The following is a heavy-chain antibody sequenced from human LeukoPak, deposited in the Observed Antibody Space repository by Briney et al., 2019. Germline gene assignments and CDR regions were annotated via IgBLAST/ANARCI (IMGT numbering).Heavy chain of an antibody. Sequence: GASVKVSCKASGYTFTSYDINWVRQATGQGLEWMGWINPNSGGTNYAQKFQGRVTMTRDTSISTAYMELSRLRSDDTAVYCCARDQSHGYSSGWYQRGYYYYMDVWGKGTTVTVSS. D-gene: IGHD6-19*01. CDR2: INPNSGGT. CDR3: ARDQSHGYSSGWYQRGYYYYMDV. V-gene: IGHV1-2*02. CDR1: GYTFTSYD. J-gene: IGHJ6*03.